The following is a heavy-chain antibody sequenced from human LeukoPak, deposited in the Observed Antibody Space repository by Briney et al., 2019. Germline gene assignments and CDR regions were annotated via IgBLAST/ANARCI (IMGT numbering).Heavy chain of an antibody. CDR1: GYSISSGYY. CDR3: ARLRFGVVPAASDAFDI. J-gene: IGHJ3*02. CDR2: IYHSGST. D-gene: IGHD2-2*01. Sequence: KPSETLSLTCAVSGYSISSGYYWGWIRQPPGKGLEWIGSIYHSGSTYYNPSLKSRVTISVDTSKNQFSLKLSSVTAADTAVYYCARLRFGVVPAASDAFDIWGQGTMVTVSS. V-gene: IGHV4-38-2*01.